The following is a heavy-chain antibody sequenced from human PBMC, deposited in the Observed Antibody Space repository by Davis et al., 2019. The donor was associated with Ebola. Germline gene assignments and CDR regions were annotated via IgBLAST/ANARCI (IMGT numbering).Heavy chain of an antibody. J-gene: IGHJ5*02. Sequence: GGSLRLSCAASGFTFDFYAMSWVRQAPGKGLEWVSAISGSGGSTYYADSVKGRFTISRDNSKNTLYLQMNSLRAEDTAVYYCAKGKYSSSWYGGGFDPWGQGTLVTVSS. D-gene: IGHD6-13*01. CDR2: ISGSGGST. CDR3: AKGKYSSSWYGGGFDP. V-gene: IGHV3-23*01. CDR1: GFTFDFYA.